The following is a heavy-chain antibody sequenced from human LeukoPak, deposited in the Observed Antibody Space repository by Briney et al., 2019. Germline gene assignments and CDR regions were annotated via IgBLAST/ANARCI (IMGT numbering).Heavy chain of an antibody. J-gene: IGHJ3*02. V-gene: IGHV4-34*01. CDR1: GGSISSYY. Sequence: PSETLSLTCTVSGGSISSYYWSWIRQPPGKGLEWIGEINHSGSTNYNPSLKSRVTISVDTSKNQFSLKLSSVTAADTAVYYCARLRYQLLYPYAFDIWGQGTMVTVSS. D-gene: IGHD2-2*02. CDR2: INHSGST. CDR3: ARLRYQLLYPYAFDI.